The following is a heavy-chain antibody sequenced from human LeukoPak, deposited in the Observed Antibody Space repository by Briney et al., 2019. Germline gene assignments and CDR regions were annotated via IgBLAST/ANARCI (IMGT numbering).Heavy chain of an antibody. CDR3: ARDYHCTNGVCSETNYYYYYMDV. J-gene: IGHJ6*03. CDR2: IYHSGST. V-gene: IGHV4-38-2*02. Sequence: PLETLSLTCTVSGYSISSGYYWGWIRQPPGKGLEWIGSIYHSGSTSYNPSLKSRVTISVETSKNQFSLKLSSVTAADTAVDYCARDYHCTNGVCSETNYYYYYMDVWGKGTTVTVSS. CDR1: GYSISSGYY. D-gene: IGHD2-8*01.